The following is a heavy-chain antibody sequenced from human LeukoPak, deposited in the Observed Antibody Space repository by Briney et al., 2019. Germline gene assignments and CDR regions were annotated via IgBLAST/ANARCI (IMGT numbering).Heavy chain of an antibody. CDR3: AREYGARYNWFDP. CDR2: ITSSGSTI. D-gene: IGHD4-17*01. Sequence: GGSLRLSCAAAGFTFSDYYMSWIRQAPGKGLEWVSHITSSGSTIHYADSVKGRFTIPRDNAKNSLYLQMNSLRTEDTAVYYCAREYGARYNWFDPWGQGTLVTLSS. V-gene: IGHV3-11*01. J-gene: IGHJ5*02. CDR1: GFTFSDYY.